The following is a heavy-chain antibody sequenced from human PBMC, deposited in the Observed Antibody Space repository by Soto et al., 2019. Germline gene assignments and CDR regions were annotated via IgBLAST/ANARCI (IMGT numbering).Heavy chain of an antibody. CDR2: ISAYNGNT. CDR1: GYTFTSYG. Sequence: ASVKVSCKASGYTFTSYGISWVRQAPGQGLEWMGWISAYNGNTNYAQKLQGRVTMTTDTSPSTAYMGLRSLRSDDTAVYYCARIQWQLHAFDIWRQGTMVTVSS. V-gene: IGHV1-18*01. D-gene: IGHD1-26*01. CDR3: ARIQWQLHAFDI. J-gene: IGHJ3*02.